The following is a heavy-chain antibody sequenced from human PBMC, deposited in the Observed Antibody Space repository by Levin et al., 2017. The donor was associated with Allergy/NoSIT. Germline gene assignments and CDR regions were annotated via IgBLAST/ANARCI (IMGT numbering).Heavy chain of an antibody. V-gene: IGHV1-58*02. D-gene: IGHD5-12*01. CDR3: AAVSGYSGYDAFDI. J-gene: IGHJ3*02. CDR2: IVVGSGNT. CDR1: GFTFTSSA. Sequence: SVKVSCKASGFTFTSSAMQWVRQARGQRLEWIGWIVVGSGNTNYAQKFQERVTITRDMSTSTAYMELSSLRSEDTAVYYCAAVSGYSGYDAFDIWGQGTMVTVSS.